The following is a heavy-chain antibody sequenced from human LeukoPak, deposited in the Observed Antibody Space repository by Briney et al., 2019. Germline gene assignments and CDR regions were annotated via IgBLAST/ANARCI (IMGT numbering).Heavy chain of an antibody. CDR3: ARSRGWFYYYYMDV. CDR2: IYTSGST. D-gene: IGHD2-15*01. Sequence: PSETLSLTCTVSGYSISSGYYWGWIRQPAGKGLEWIGRIYTSGSTNYNPSLKSRVTISVDTSKNQFSLKLSSVTAADTAVYYCARSRGWFYYYYMDVWGKGTTVTVSS. CDR1: GYSISSGYY. V-gene: IGHV4-61*02. J-gene: IGHJ6*03.